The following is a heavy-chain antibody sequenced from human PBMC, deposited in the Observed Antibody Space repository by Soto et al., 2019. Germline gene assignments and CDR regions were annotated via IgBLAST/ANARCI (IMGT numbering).Heavy chain of an antibody. CDR1: GGSFSGYY. D-gene: IGHD2-15*01. CDR2: INHSGST. J-gene: IGHJ5*02. Sequence: SETLSLTCAVYGGSFSGYYWSWIRRPPGKGLEWIGEINHSGSTNYNPSLKSRVTISVDTSKNQFSLKLSSVTAADTAVYYCASLLDYCSGGSCYGWFDPWGQGTLVTVSS. CDR3: ASLLDYCSGGSCYGWFDP. V-gene: IGHV4-34*01.